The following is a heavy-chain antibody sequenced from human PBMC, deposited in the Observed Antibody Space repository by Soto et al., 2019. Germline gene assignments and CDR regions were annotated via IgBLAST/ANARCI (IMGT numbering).Heavy chain of an antibody. CDR3: ARDLYRPDAFDI. CDR2: IKQDGSEK. J-gene: IGHJ3*02. CDR1: GFTFSSEL. Sequence: PGGSLRLSCAASGFTFSSELMSWVRQAPGKGLEWVANIKQDGSEKYYVDSVKGRFTISRDNAKNSLYLQMNSLRAEDTAVYYIARDLYRPDAFDIWGQGTMVTVSS. D-gene: IGHD6-6*01. V-gene: IGHV3-7*03.